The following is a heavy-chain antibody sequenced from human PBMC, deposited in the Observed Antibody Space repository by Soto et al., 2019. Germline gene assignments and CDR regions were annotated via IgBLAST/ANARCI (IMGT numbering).Heavy chain of an antibody. Sequence: QVQLVQSGAEVKKPGASVKVSCKTSGFTFTSYCMHWVRQAPGQGLEWMGIINPSGGGTSYAQKFQGRVTMTRDTSTSTAYMEMSSLRYADTAMYYCATYYCAREGSSGWPFDYWGQGTLVTVSS. V-gene: IGHV1-46*01. CDR2: INPSGGGT. CDR1: GFTFTSYC. CDR3: ATYYCAREGSSGWPFDY. D-gene: IGHD6-19*01. J-gene: IGHJ4*02.